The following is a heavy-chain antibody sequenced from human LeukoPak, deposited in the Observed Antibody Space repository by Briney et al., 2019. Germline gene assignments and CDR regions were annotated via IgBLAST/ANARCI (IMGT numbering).Heavy chain of an antibody. CDR1: GYTFTSYD. CDR3: ARESGYDILTGYGYYYYGMDV. J-gene: IGHJ6*02. Sequence: ASVKVSCKASGYTFTSYDINWVRQATGQGLEWMGWMNPISGNTGYAQKFQGRVTMTRNTSISTAYMELSSLRSEDTAVYYCARESGYDILTGYGYYYYGMDVWGQGTTVTVSS. V-gene: IGHV1-8*01. CDR2: MNPISGNT. D-gene: IGHD3-9*01.